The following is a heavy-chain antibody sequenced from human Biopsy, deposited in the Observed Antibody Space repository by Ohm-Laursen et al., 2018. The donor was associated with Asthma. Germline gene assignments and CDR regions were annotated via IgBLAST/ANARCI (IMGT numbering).Heavy chain of an antibody. D-gene: IGHD3-10*01. Sequence: TQTLTLTCTVYGFSLSTLGVGVGWFRQHPGKALEWFAQTFLGEDKRCSPTLKSRLTIAKDTSRNQVVLTMTNMEPVDTGTYFCAHAQTSWNYYGSGNYLYHFDSWGQGTLVTVSS. V-gene: IGHV2-5*02. CDR1: GFSLSTLGVG. J-gene: IGHJ4*02. CDR2: TFLGEDK. CDR3: AHAQTSWNYYGSGNYLYHFDS.